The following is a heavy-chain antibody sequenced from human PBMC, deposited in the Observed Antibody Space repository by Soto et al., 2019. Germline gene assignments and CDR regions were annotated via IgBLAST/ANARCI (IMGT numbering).Heavy chain of an antibody. CDR3: AKDGAIAAADYFFDY. CDR1: GFTFSNYS. Sequence: QVQLVESGGGVVQPGRSLKLYCAASGFTFSNYSIHWVRQAPGTGLEWVAVIASDGKDKRYADSVKGRCTISRDNSKNKVYLQMNSLRGEDTAVYYCAKDGAIAAADYFFDYWGQGSLVTVSS. D-gene: IGHD6-13*01. V-gene: IGHV3-30*18. CDR2: IASDGKDK. J-gene: IGHJ4*02.